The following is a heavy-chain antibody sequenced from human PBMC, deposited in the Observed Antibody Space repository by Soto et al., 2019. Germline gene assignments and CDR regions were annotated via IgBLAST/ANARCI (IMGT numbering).Heavy chain of an antibody. J-gene: IGHJ6*03. CDR1: GFTFSSYA. V-gene: IGHV3-23*01. CDR3: AKSAGDENYYYYYMDV. D-gene: IGHD6-13*01. CDR2: ISGSGGST. Sequence: GGSLRLSCAASGFTFSSYAMSWVRQAPGKGLEWVSAISGSGGSTYYADSVKGRFTISRDNSKNTLYLQMNSLRAEDTAVYYCAKSAGDENYYYYYMDVWGKGTTVTVSS.